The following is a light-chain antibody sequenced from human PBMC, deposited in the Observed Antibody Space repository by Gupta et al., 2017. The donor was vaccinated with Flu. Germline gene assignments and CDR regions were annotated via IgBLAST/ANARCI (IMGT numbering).Light chain of an antibody. J-gene: IGKJ2*01. CDR2: GAS. V-gene: IGKV3-15*01. CDR3: QQDNNWYT. CDR1: QSVSSN. Sequence: EIVMTQSPATLSVSPGERATLSCRVSQSVSSNLAWYQQKPGQAPRLLIYGASNRATGIPDRFSGSGYGTEFTLTSSSRQSEDCGVYYGQQDNNWYTFGQGTKMEIK.